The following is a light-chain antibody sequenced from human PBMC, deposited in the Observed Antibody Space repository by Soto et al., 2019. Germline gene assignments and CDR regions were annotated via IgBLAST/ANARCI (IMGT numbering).Light chain of an antibody. V-gene: IGKV1-5*03. J-gene: IGKJ1*01. CDR1: QTISSW. CDR3: QHYSSVWA. CDR2: KAS. Sequence: DIQMTQSPSTLSGSVGDRVTITCRASQTISSWLAWYQQKPGKAPELLIYKASTLKSRVPSRFSGSGSGTEFTLTIRCLNPDAFATYYCQHYSSVWAFGQGTQVDI.